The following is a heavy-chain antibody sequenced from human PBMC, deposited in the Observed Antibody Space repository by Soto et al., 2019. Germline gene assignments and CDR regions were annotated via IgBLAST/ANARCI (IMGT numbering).Heavy chain of an antibody. V-gene: IGHV4-4*02. Sequence: SETLSLTCTVSGDSISSRDFYWSWVRQPPGKGLEWIGEIYHSGSTNYNPSLKSRVTISVDKSKNQFSLKLSSVTAADTAVYYCARALDKYYYGMDVWGQGTTVTVSS. CDR3: ARALDKYYYGMDV. CDR2: IYHSGST. J-gene: IGHJ6*02. CDR1: GDSISSRDFY.